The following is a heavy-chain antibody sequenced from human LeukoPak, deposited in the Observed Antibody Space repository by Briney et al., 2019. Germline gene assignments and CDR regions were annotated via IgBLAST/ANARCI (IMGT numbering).Heavy chain of an antibody. CDR1: GGSISSYH. D-gene: IGHD2-15*01. V-gene: IGHV4-4*09. CDR2: IYSSGST. CDR3: ARHSSVVRGWFDP. Sequence: PSETLSLTCTVSGGSISSYHWSWIRQPPGKGLEWIGYIYSSGSTNYNPSLKSRVTISVDTSKNQFSLNLTSVTAADTALYYCARHSSVVRGWFDPWGQGTRVTVSS. J-gene: IGHJ5*02.